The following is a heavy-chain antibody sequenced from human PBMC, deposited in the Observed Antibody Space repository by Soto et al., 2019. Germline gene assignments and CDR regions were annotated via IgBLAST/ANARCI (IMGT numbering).Heavy chain of an antibody. D-gene: IGHD3-16*01. CDR3: ARDRVMLTFGGASEEWGIDS. CDR2: IYYSGST. J-gene: IGHJ4*02. V-gene: IGHV4-61*01. CDR1: GGSVSSGSYY. Sequence: SETLSLTCTVSGGSVSSGSYYWSWVRQPPGKGLEWIGYIYYSGSTNYNPSLKSRVTISVDTSKNQFSLKLSSVTAADTAVYYCARDRVMLTFGGASEEWGIDSWGQGTLVTVS.